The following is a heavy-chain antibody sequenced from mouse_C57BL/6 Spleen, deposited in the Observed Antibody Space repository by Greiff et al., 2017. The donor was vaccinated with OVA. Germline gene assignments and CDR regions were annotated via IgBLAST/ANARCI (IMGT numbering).Heavy chain of an antibody. J-gene: IGHJ4*01. V-gene: IGHV1-69*01. CDR2: IDPSDSYT. CDR3: ARYGFYAMDY. Sequence: QVQLQQPGAELVMPGASVKLSCKASGYTFTSYWMHWVKQRPGQGLEWIGEIDPSDSYTNYNQKFKGKSTLTVDKSSSTAYMQLSSLTSEDSAVCDCARYGFYAMDYWGQGTSVTVSS. D-gene: IGHD1-2*01. CDR1: GYTFTSYW.